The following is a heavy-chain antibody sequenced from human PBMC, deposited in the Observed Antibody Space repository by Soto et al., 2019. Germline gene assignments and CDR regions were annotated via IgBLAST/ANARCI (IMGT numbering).Heavy chain of an antibody. CDR2: INPNSGGT. CDR3: AREEIITIFGVVTPDYGMDV. CDR1: GYTFTGYY. V-gene: IGHV1-2*04. J-gene: IGHJ6*02. D-gene: IGHD3-3*01. Sequence: ASVKVSCKASGYTFTGYYMHWVRQAPGQGLEWMGWINPNSGGTNYAQKFQGWVTMTRDTSISTAYMELSRLRSDDTAAYYCAREEIITIFGVVTPDYGMDVWGQGTMVTVS.